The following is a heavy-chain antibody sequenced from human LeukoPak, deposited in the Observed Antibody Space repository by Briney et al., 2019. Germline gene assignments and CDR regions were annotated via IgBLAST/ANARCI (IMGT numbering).Heavy chain of an antibody. Sequence: SGTLSLTCTASGFSISSMSYCWVWHRPPPGKGLEWGSSINDSGHTYDNPSLKRRATISENTSKKQFSLKLSSVTAADTAVYYCARHPGRQGVVLPYYFDYWGQGTLVTVSS. CDR1: GFSISSMSYC. CDR2: INDSGHT. D-gene: IGHD6-19*01. CDR3: ARHPGRQGVVLPYYFDY. V-gene: IGHV4-39*01. J-gene: IGHJ4*02.